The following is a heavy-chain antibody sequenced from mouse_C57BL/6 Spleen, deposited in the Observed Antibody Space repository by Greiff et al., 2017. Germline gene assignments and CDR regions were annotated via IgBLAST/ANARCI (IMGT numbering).Heavy chain of an antibody. J-gene: IGHJ3*01. V-gene: IGHV3-6*01. CDR2: ISYDGSN. D-gene: IGHD2-5*01. CDR1: GFSITSGYY. Sequence: DVKLVESGPGLVKPSQSLSLTCSVTGFSITSGYYWNWIRQFPGNKLEWMGYISYDGSNNYNPSLKNRISISRDTSKNQFFLKLNSVTTEDTATYYCARGRYYSKYERVYGAFAYWGQGTPVTVSA. CDR3: ARGRYYSKYERVYGAFAY.